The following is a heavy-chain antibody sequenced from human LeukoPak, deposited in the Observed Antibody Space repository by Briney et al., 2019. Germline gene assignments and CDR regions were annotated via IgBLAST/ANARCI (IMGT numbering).Heavy chain of an antibody. V-gene: IGHV3-30-3*02. CDR3: AKSPSRVLGWLHKMYYFDY. D-gene: IGHD5-24*01. J-gene: IGHJ4*02. CDR1: GFTFSSYA. Sequence: GGSLRLSCAASGFTFSSYAMSWVRQAPGKGLEWVAVISYGGSSKYYADSVKGRFTISRDNAKNSLYLQMNSLRAEDTALYYCAKSPSRVLGWLHKMYYFDYWGQGTLVTVSS. CDR2: ISYGGSSK.